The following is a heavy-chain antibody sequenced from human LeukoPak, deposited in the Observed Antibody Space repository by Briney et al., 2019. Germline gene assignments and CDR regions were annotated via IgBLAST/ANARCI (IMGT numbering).Heavy chain of an antibody. CDR3: ARANWGPIGRRYYYYGMDV. CDR1: GGSFSGYY. V-gene: IGHV4-34*01. Sequence: PSETLSLTCAVYGGSFSGYYWSWIRQPPGKGLEWIGEINHSGSTNYNPSLKSRVTISVDTSKNQFSLKLSSVAAADTAVYYCARANWGPIGRRYYYYGMDVWGQGTTVTVSS. CDR2: INHSGST. D-gene: IGHD7-27*01. J-gene: IGHJ6*02.